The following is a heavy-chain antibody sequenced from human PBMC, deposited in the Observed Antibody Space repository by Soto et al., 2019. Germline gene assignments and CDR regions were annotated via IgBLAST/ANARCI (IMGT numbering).Heavy chain of an antibody. D-gene: IGHD2-15*01. J-gene: IGHJ4*02. V-gene: IGHV1-69*01. CDR2: ILPIFGTA. CDR3: AAYCSGGSCPWDY. Sequence: QVQRVQSGAAVKTPGSSGKVSCKASGGPFSRYAFSWVRQAPGHGLEWMGGILPIFGTANSAQKFQGRVTITADESTSTAYMELSSLRSEDTAVYYCAAYCSGGSCPWDYWGQGTLVTVSS. CDR1: GGPFSRYA.